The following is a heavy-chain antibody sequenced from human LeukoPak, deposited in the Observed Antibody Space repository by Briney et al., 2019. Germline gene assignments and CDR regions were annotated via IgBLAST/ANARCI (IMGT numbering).Heavy chain of an antibody. Sequence: GGSPRLSCAASGFTVSSNYMSWVRQAPGKGLEWVSVIYSSGSTYYADSVKGRFIISRDNSKNTLYLRMNSLRAEDTAVYYCARARVGSYYFDYWGQGTLVTVSS. CDR3: ARARVGSYYFDY. CDR2: IYSSGST. J-gene: IGHJ4*02. D-gene: IGHD1-26*01. CDR1: GFTVSSNY. V-gene: IGHV3-66*01.